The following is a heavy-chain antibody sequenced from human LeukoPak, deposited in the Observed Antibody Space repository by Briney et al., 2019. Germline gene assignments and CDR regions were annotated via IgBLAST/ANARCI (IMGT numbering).Heavy chain of an antibody. Sequence: SQTLSLTXTVSGGSISSGTYYWSWIRQPAGKGLEWIGRIYNSGSTSYNPSLKSRVSISMDTSKNQFSLKVSSVTAADTAVYYCARHLYCGGDCYLDGAPHYYYYMDVWGKGTTVTVSS. CDR3: ARHLYCGGDCYLDGAPHYYYYMDV. CDR2: IYNSGST. J-gene: IGHJ6*03. V-gene: IGHV4-61*02. CDR1: GGSISSGTYY. D-gene: IGHD2-21*02.